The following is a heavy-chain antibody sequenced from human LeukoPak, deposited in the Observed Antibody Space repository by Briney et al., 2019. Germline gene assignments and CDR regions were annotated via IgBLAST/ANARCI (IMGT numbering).Heavy chain of an antibody. CDR1: GYTFTSYY. CDR2: ISAYNGNT. V-gene: IGHV1-18*04. CDR3: ARGSAGWFGPMDV. J-gene: IGHJ6*03. Sequence: ASVKVSCKASGYTFTSYYMHWVRQAPGQGLEWMGWISAYNGNTNYAQKLQGRVTMTTDTSTSTAYMELRSLRSDDTAVYYCARGSAGWFGPMDVWGKGTTVSISS. D-gene: IGHD3-10*01.